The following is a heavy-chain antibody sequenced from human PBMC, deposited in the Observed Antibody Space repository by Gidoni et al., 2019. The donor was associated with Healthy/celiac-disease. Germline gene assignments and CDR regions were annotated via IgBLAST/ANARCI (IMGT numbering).Heavy chain of an antibody. CDR1: GFTFSSYA. J-gene: IGHJ4*02. D-gene: IGHD6-19*01. CDR3: AKARLGRPIAVAGSVY. CDR2: ISGSGGST. V-gene: IGHV3-23*01. Sequence: EVPLLESGGGLVQPGGSLRLSCAASGFTFSSYAMSWVRQAPGKGLEWVSAISGSGGSTYYADSVKGRFTISRDNSKNTLYLQMNSLRAEDTAVYYCAKARLGRPIAVAGSVYWGQGTLVTVSS.